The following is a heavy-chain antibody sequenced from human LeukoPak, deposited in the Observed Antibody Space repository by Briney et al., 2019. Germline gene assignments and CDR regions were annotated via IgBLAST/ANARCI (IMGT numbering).Heavy chain of an antibody. CDR3: ARLVGPSDY. CDR1: ACTFSSYA. CDR2: ITTDGGRT. J-gene: IGHJ4*02. D-gene: IGHD1-26*01. V-gene: IGHV3-23*01. Sequence: GGSLRLSCAASACTFSSYAMTWVRQAPGKGLEWVSSITTDGGRTYYTDSVKGRFTISRDNSKNTLYLQINSLRADDTAVYYCARLVGPSDYWGQGTLVTVSS.